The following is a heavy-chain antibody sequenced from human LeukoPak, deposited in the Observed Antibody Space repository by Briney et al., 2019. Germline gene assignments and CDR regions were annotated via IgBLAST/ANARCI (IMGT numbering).Heavy chain of an antibody. CDR1: GDSVSSNSAA. V-gene: IGHV6-1*01. D-gene: IGHD1-26*01. J-gene: IGHJ6*03. Sequence: PSQTLSLTCAISGDSVSSNSAAWNWIRQSPSRGLEWLGRTYYRSKWYNDYAVSVKSRITINPDTSKNQFSLQLNSVTPEDTAVYYCARGAELLRGDYYYYMDVWGKGTTVTVSS. CDR3: ARGAELLRGDYYYYMDV. CDR2: TYYRSKWYN.